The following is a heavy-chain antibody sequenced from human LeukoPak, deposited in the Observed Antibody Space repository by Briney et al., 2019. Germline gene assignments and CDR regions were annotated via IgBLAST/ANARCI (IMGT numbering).Heavy chain of an antibody. V-gene: IGHV3-23*01. D-gene: IGHD5-18*01. J-gene: IGHJ6*03. CDR2: ISGSGEKT. CDR1: GFTFSDSA. Sequence: GGSLRLSCAGSGFTFSDSAMSWVRQAPGRGLEWVSGISGSGEKTYYADSVKGRFTISRDNSRNTLRLQMSSLGAEDTAVYYCATRDTPSHSYYYIDVWGKGTTVRVSS. CDR3: ATRDTPSHSYYYIDV.